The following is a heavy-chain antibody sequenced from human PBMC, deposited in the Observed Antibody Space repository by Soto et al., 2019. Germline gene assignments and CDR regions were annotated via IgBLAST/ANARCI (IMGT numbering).Heavy chain of an antibody. CDR3: AKGVSGWYDENWFDP. CDR2: ISWNSGSI. J-gene: IGHJ5*02. V-gene: IGHV3-9*01. D-gene: IGHD6-19*01. Sequence: EVQLVESGGGLVQPGRSLRLSCAASGFTFDDYAMHWVRQAPGKGLEWVSGISWNSGSIGYADSVKGRFTISRDNAKNYLYLQMNSLRAEDTALYYCAKGVSGWYDENWFDPWGQGTLVTVSS. CDR1: GFTFDDYA.